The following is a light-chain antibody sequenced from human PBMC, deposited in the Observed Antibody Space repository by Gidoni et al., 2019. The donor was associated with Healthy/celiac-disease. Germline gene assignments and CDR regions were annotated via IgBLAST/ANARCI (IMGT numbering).Light chain of an antibody. Sequence: QSVLTQPPSASGTPGQMVTISCSGSSSNIGSNYVYWYQQPPGTAPKPLIYRNNQRPSGVPDRFSGSKSGTSASLAISGLRSEDEADYYCAAWDDSLSGYVFGTGTKVTVL. CDR2: RNN. J-gene: IGLJ1*01. CDR3: AAWDDSLSGYV. V-gene: IGLV1-47*01. CDR1: SSNIGSNY.